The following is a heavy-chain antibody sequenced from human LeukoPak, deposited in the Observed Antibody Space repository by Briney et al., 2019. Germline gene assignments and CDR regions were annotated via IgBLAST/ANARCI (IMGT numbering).Heavy chain of an antibody. D-gene: IGHD2-2*01. CDR3: ARELPDIVVVPAAKGDYYYYYYYMDV. Sequence: PSETLSLTCTVSGGSISSGSYYWSWIRQPAGKGLEWIGRIYTSGSTNYNPSLKSRVTISVDTSKNQFSLKLSSVTAADTAVYYCARELPDIVVVPAAKGDYYYYYYYMDVWGKGTTVTISS. V-gene: IGHV4-61*02. CDR1: GGSISSGSYY. J-gene: IGHJ6*03. CDR2: IYTSGST.